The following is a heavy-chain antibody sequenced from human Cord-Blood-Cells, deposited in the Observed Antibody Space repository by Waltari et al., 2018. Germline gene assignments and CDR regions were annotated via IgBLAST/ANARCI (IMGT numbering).Heavy chain of an antibody. J-gene: IGHJ4*02. Sequence: QVQLVESAGGVVQPGRSLRLSCAASGFTFISYAMHWVRQAPGKGLEWVAVISYDGSNKYYADSVKGRFTISRDNSKNTLYLQMNSLRAEDTAVYYCARGTFQNWGYFDYWGQGTLVTVSS. V-gene: IGHV3-30-3*01. D-gene: IGHD7-27*01. CDR3: ARGTFQNWGYFDY. CDR2: ISYDGSNK. CDR1: GFTFISYA.